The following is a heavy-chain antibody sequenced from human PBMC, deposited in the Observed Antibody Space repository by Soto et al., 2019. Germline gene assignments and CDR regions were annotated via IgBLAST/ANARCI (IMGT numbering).Heavy chain of an antibody. CDR2: ISYSGKI. CDR3: ERVQPPASFDY. Sequence: SETLSLTCTVSGGACSSTNYYWGWIRQPPGKGLEWIGSISYSGKIYYNPSLKSRITINPDTSKNQFSLHLSSVTPEDTAVYYCERVQPPASFDYGGKEPPATVS. V-gene: IGHV4-39*01. J-gene: IGHJ4*02. CDR1: GGACSSTNYY.